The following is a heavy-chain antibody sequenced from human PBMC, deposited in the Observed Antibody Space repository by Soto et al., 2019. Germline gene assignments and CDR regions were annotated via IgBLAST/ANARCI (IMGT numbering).Heavy chain of an antibody. CDR3: AGSGGYGGHWDY. J-gene: IGHJ4*02. D-gene: IGHD6-19*01. Sequence: SVTCSVVGGSNSSYCGSRIRQPAGKGLEWIWRIYTSGSTNDNPSVESRVTMSVDTSKSHFSLELSSGTAADTAVYYCAGSGGYGGHWDYWGQGTLVTVSS. V-gene: IGHV4-4*07. CDR2: IYTSGST. CDR1: GGSNSSYC.